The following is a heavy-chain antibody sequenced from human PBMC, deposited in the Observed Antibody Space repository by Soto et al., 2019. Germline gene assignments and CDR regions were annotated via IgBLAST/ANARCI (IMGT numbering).Heavy chain of an antibody. V-gene: IGHV4-30-2*01. CDR3: ARDQLEGNWFDP. CDR2: IYHSGST. D-gene: IGHD1-1*01. Sequence: QLQLQESGSGLVRPSQTLSLTCAVSGGSISSGGYSWNWIRQPPGKGLEWIGYIYHSGSTLYNPSRKSRVTISVDKSKSQFSLRLYSVTAADTAVYYCARDQLEGNWFDPWGQGTLVTVSS. J-gene: IGHJ5*02. CDR1: GGSISSGGYS.